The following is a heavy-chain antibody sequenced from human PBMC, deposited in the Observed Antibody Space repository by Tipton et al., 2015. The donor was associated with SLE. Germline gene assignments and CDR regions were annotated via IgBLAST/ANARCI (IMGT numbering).Heavy chain of an antibody. J-gene: IGHJ1*01. D-gene: IGHD3-22*01. CDR1: GFTFSSYG. CDR2: IRYDGSNK. CDR3: AKDYYDSSSLLQH. Sequence: SLRLSCAASGFTFSSYGMHWARQAPGKGLEWVAFIRYDGSNKYYADSVKGRFTISRDNSKNTLYLQMNSLRAEDTAVYYCAKDYYDSSSLLQHWGQGTLVTVSS. V-gene: IGHV3-30*02.